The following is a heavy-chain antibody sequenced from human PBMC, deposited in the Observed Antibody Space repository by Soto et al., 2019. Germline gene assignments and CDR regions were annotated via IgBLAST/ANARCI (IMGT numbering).Heavy chain of an antibody. CDR1: GFNFRNYE. Sequence: EVQLVESGGGLLKPGGSLRLSCAASGFNFRNYEMNWVRQAPGKGLEWVAYISSTGVTTYYAESVEGRFTIYRDNSKSSLLLHLSSLRVTEAAVYYCARCGTRADWWGLGTQVTVSS. CDR3: ARCGTRADW. V-gene: IGHV3-48*03. D-gene: IGHD3-9*01. J-gene: IGHJ1*01. CDR2: ISSTGVTT.